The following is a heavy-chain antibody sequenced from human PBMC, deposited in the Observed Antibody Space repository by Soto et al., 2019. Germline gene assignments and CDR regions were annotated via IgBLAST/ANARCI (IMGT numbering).Heavy chain of an antibody. J-gene: IGHJ2*01. V-gene: IGHV3-30*18. CDR2: ISYDGSNK. D-gene: IGHD2-2*03. CDR1: GFTFSSYA. CDR3: GKDSGYCSSTSCCLDWYFDL. Sequence: QVQLVESGGGVVQPGRSLRLSCAASGFTFSSYAMHWVRQAPGKGLEWVAVISYDGSNKYYADSVKGRVTISRDNSKNSRYLQMNSLRAEDTAVYYCGKDSGYCSSTSCCLDWYFDLWGRGNLVTVSS.